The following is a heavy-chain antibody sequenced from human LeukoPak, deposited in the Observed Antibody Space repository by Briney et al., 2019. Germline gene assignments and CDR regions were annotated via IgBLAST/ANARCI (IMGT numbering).Heavy chain of an antibody. CDR3: AKDGPLLWFGPTDA. CDR2: VSSTGSGT. CDR1: GFTFSTYG. Sequence: GGSLRLSCVASGFTFSTYGMSWVRQAPGKGLEWHAAVSSTGSGTYYPDSLKGRFIISRDNSQNTVFLQMNSLRPEGTAFYFCAKDGPLLWFGPTDAWGQGILVTVCS. J-gene: IGHJ5*02. D-gene: IGHD3-10*01. V-gene: IGHV3-23*01.